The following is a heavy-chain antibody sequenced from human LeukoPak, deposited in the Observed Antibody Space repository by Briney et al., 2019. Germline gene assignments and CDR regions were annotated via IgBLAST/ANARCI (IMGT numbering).Heavy chain of an antibody. CDR2: ITWDGGST. Sequence: PGGSLRLSCAASGFTFDDYTMHWVRQAPGKGLDWVSLITWDGGSTYYADSVKGRFTISRDNSKASLYLQMNSLRTEDTALYYCAKFGSGLKYAFDIWGQGTMVTVSS. CDR1: GFTFDDYT. V-gene: IGHV3-43*01. D-gene: IGHD3-3*01. CDR3: AKFGSGLKYAFDI. J-gene: IGHJ3*02.